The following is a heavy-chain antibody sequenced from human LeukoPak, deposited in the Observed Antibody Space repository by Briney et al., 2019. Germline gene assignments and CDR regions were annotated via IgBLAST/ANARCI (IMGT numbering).Heavy chain of an antibody. V-gene: IGHV4-34*01. D-gene: IGHD1-26*01. CDR2: INHSGST. CDR3: ARVRGWELLRSFDY. J-gene: IGHJ4*02. CDR1: GGSFSGYY. Sequence: NPSETLSLTRAVYGGSFSGYYWCWIPQPPGKGLEWIGEINHSGSTNYNPSLKSRVTISVDTSKNQFSLKLSSVTAADTAVYYCARVRGWELLRSFDYWGQGTLVTVSS.